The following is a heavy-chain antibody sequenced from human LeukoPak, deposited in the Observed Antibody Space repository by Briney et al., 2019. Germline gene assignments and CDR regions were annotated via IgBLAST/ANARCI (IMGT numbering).Heavy chain of an antibody. CDR2: INQDGSER. D-gene: IGHD1/OR15-1a*01. Sequence: GGSLRLSCAASGFSFSGCWMTWVRQAPGKGLEWVASINQDGSERYYVDSVKGRFAISRDNAKNLLFLQMNSLRAEDTAVYYCATNNAWAFDYWGQETLVTVSS. CDR1: GFSFSGCW. V-gene: IGHV3-7*01. CDR3: ATNNAWAFDY. J-gene: IGHJ4*02.